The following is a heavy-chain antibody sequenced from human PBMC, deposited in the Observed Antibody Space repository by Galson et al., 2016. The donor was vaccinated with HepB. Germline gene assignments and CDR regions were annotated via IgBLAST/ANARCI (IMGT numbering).Heavy chain of an antibody. V-gene: IGHV3-23*01. CDR3: ARDDRLIQFEY. D-gene: IGHD1-1*01. Sequence: SLRLSCAASGFNFNNYGMNWVRQAPGKGLEWVSGITGDSGGTYCADSVKGRFIISRYNSKNTLYLHMNSLRAEDTGEYFCARDDRLIQFEYWGQGTLVTVSS. CDR1: GFNFNNYG. CDR2: ITGDSGGT. J-gene: IGHJ4*02.